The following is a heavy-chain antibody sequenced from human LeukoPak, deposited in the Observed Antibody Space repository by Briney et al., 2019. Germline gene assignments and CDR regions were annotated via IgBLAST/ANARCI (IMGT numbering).Heavy chain of an antibody. Sequence: SETLSLTCTVSGGSISSGGYYWSWIRQHPGKGLEWIGYIYYSGSTYYNPSLKSRVTISVDTSKNQFSLKLSSVTAEDTAVYYCARDGSDSSGYYPRYYMDVWGKGTTVTVSS. V-gene: IGHV4-31*03. CDR1: GGSISSGGYY. J-gene: IGHJ6*03. CDR2: IYYSGST. D-gene: IGHD3-22*01. CDR3: ARDGSDSSGYYPRYYMDV.